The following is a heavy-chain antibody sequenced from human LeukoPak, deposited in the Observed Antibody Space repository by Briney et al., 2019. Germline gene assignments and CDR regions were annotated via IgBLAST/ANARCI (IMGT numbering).Heavy chain of an antibody. CDR1: GGSISNYY. CDR2: VSYSGST. CDR3: ARDSYGSGSFNLYFDL. V-gene: IGHV4-59*01. J-gene: IGHJ2*01. D-gene: IGHD3-10*01. Sequence: SETLSLTCTVSGGSISNYYWRWIRQPPGKGLEWIAYVSYSGSTNYNPSLKSRVTISVDTSKNQFSLKLSSVTAADTAVYYCARDSYGSGSFNLYFDLWGRGTLVTVSS.